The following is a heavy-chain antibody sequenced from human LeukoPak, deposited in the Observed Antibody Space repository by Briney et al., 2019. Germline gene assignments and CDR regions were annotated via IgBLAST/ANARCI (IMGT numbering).Heavy chain of an antibody. D-gene: IGHD2-2*01. V-gene: IGHV1-2*02. Sequence: ASVKVSCKASEYTFTGYYIQWVRQAPGQGLDWMGWINPNSGGTNYAQKFQGRVTMTRDTSISTAYMELSRLTSDDTAVYYCARDSRTSRTPRYYMDVWGKGTTVTVSS. CDR3: ARDSRTSRTPRYYMDV. CDR2: INPNSGGT. CDR1: EYTFTGYY. J-gene: IGHJ6*03.